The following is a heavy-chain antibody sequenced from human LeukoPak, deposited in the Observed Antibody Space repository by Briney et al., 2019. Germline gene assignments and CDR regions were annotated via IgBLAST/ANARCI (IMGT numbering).Heavy chain of an antibody. D-gene: IGHD3-22*01. V-gene: IGHV4-59*08. CDR3: ARHLDYYDSSGYYGLWYFDL. CDR2: IYYSGST. CDR1: GGSISSYY. J-gene: IGHJ2*01. Sequence: SETLSLTCTVSGGSISSYYWSWIRQPPGKGLEWIGYIYYSGSTNYNPSLKSRVTISVDTSKNQFSLKLSSVTAADTAVYYCARHLDYYDSSGYYGLWYFDLWGRSTLVTVSS.